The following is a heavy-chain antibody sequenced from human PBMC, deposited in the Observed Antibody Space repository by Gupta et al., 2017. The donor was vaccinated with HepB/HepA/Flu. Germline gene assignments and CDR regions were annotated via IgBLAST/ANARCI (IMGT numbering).Heavy chain of an antibody. CDR2: IKKDGREK. V-gene: IGHV3-7*01. Sequence: EVQLVESGGGLVQPGGSLRLSCAASGFTFSSYWMSWVRQAPGKGLEWVANIKKDGREKDYVDSVKGRFTISRDKAKNSVYMKMKRLRDEDTALDDCARDWSTFRVGGKGTTVTVYS. D-gene: IGHD3-3*01. CDR1: GFTFSSYW. CDR3: ARDWSTFRV. J-gene: IGHJ6*04.